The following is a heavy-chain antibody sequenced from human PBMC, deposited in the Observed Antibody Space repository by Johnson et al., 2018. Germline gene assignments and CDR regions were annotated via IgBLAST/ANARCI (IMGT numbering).Heavy chain of an antibody. Sequence: VQLVQSGGGLVQPGGSXRLSCAASGFTFSSYWMSWVRQAPGKGLEWVANIKQDGSEKYYVDSVKGRFTISRDNAKNSLYLQMKSLRAEDKAVYYCARPYGDYYFQHWGQGTLVTVSS. V-gene: IGHV3-7*01. J-gene: IGHJ1*01. CDR1: GFTFSSYW. D-gene: IGHD4-17*01. CDR2: IKQDGSEK. CDR3: ARPYGDYYFQH.